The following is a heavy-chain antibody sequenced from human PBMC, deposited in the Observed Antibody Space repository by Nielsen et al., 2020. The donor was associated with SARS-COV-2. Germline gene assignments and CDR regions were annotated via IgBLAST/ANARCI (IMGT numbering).Heavy chain of an antibody. J-gene: IGHJ4*02. CDR2: IWYDGSNR. V-gene: IGHV3-33*08. CDR1: GFTFSSFG. CDR3: TRVRVGDFYGSDY. Sequence: GESLKISCAASGFTFSSFGMHWVRQAPGKGLEWVAVIWYDGSNRNHADIVKGRFTISRDNSKNTLYLQMNSLRAEDTAIYFCTRVRVGDFYGSDYWGQGTRVTVSS. D-gene: IGHD3-10*01.